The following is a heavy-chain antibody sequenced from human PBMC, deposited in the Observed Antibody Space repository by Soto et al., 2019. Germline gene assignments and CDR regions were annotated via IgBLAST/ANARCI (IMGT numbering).Heavy chain of an antibody. Sequence: ASVKVSCKASGYTFTSYYMHWVRQAPGQGLEWMGIINPSGGSTSCAQKFQGRVTMTRDTSTSTVYMELSSLRSEDTAVYYCARPGGPGGYFDYWGQGTLVTVSS. D-gene: IGHD3-22*01. CDR2: INPSGGST. CDR3: ARPGGPGGYFDY. J-gene: IGHJ4*02. CDR1: GYTFTSYY. V-gene: IGHV1-46*01.